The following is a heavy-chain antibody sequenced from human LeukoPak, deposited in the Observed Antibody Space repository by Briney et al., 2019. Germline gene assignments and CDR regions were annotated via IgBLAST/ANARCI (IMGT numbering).Heavy chain of an antibody. CDR3: ARACSCGALSVYWYFDL. V-gene: IGHV4-31*03. CDR1: GGSISSGGYY. Sequence: SETLSLTCTVSGGSISSGGYYWSWIRQHPGKGLEWLVYIYYTGSTYYNPALTSRVTISVDTSKNQFSLKLSSVTAADTAVYYCARACSCGALSVYWYFDLWGRGTLVTVSS. J-gene: IGHJ2*01. D-gene: IGHD2-21*01. CDR2: IYYTGST.